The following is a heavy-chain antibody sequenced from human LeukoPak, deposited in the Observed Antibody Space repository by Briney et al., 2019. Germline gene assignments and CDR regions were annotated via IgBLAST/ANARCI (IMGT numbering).Heavy chain of an antibody. CDR2: INTKTGNP. CDR1: GYTFISYY. V-gene: IGHV7-4-1*02. D-gene: IGHD3-22*01. Sequence: ASVTVSCKASGYTFISYYMHWVRQAPGQGLEWMGWINTKTGNPTYAQGFTGRFVFYSDTSVNTAYLQISSLKAEDSAVYYCARVAHYEGSGTFDFWGQGTLVTVSS. J-gene: IGHJ4*02. CDR3: ARVAHYEGSGTFDF.